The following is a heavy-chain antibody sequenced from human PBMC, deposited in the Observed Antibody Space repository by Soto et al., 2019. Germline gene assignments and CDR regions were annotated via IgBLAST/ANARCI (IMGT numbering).Heavy chain of an antibody. V-gene: IGHV1-18*01. D-gene: IGHD3-22*01. CDR1: VSTFITAR. CDR2: ISAYNGNT. CDR3: ARGEGYYDSSGYFHPFNAFDI. J-gene: IGHJ3*02. Sequence: ASGKGSLKGSVSTFITARINGVRPAPGKGRWVMGWISAYNGNTNYAQKLQGRVTMTTDTSTSTAYMELRSLRSDDTAVYYCARGEGYYDSSGYFHPFNAFDICGQGKMVTV.